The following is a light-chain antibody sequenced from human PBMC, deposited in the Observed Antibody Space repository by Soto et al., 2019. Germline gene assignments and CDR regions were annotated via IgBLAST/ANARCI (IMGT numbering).Light chain of an antibody. V-gene: IGKV3-11*01. CDR1: QNVRSY. Sequence: IVLTQSPATLSVSPGERATLSCRASQNVRSYLAWYQQKPGQAPRLLIYDASNRATGVPARFSGSGSGTDFTLTISSLEPEDFAVYYCQQRTNWPAFGQGTRLEIK. CDR2: DAS. J-gene: IGKJ5*01. CDR3: QQRTNWPA.